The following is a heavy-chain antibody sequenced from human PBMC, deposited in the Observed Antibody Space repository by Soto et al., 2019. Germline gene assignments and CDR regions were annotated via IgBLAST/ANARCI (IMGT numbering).Heavy chain of an antibody. D-gene: IGHD3-3*01. CDR1: GGSISSYY. V-gene: IGHV4-4*07. Sequence: ETLSLTCTVSGGSISSYYWSWIRQPAGKGLEWIGRIYTSGSTNYNPSLKSRVTMSVDTSKNQFSLKLSSVTAADTAVYYCARDRRGRYDFWSGYWYYGMDVWGQGTTVTVSS. J-gene: IGHJ6*02. CDR3: ARDRRGRYDFWSGYWYYGMDV. CDR2: IYTSGST.